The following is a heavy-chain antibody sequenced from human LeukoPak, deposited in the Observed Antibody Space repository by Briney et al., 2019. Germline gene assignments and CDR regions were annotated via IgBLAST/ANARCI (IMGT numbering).Heavy chain of an antibody. Sequence: SQTLSLTCTVSGYAIISGGFSWNWIRQPPGKGLEWIGCIYDRGPAHYNPSLKSRFTISVDRPKNQFFLNVTSLTAADTAVYYCARLSLHCSGGSCYRGAFDSWGQGTLVTVSS. J-gene: IGHJ4*02. CDR3: ARLSLHCSGGSCYRGAFDS. V-gene: IGHV4-30-2*01. CDR1: GYAIISGGFS. CDR2: IYDRGPA. D-gene: IGHD2-15*01.